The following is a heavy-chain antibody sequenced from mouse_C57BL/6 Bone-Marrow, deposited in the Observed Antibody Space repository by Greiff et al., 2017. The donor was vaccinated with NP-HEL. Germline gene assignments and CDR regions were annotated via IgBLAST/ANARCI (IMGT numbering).Heavy chain of an antibody. CDR3: ARVGDDDAWFAY. D-gene: IGHD2-4*01. CDR1: GYTFTSSC. CDR2: INPSNGGT. V-gene: IGHV1-53*01. Sequence: QVQLQQPGTELVKPGASVKLSCKASGYTFTSSCMHWVKQRPGQGLEWIGNINPSNGGTNYNEKFKSKATLTVDKSSSTAYMQLSSLTSEDSAVYYCARVGDDDAWFAYWGQGTLVTVSA. J-gene: IGHJ3*01.